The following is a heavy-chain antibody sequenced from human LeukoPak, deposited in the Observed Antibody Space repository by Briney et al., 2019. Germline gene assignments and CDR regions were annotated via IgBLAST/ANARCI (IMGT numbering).Heavy chain of an antibody. Sequence: ASVKVSCKASGYTFTSYGIIWVRQAPGQGLEWMGWISAYNGSTNYAQKLQGRVTMTTDTSTSTAYMELRSLRSDDTAVYYCARAFDDVVVPAAWFDPWGQGTLVTVSS. D-gene: IGHD2-2*01. J-gene: IGHJ5*02. CDR1: GYTFTSYG. V-gene: IGHV1-18*01. CDR2: ISAYNGST. CDR3: ARAFDDVVVPAAWFDP.